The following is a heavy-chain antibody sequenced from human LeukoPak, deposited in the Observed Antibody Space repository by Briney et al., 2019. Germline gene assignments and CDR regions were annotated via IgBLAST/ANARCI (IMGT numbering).Heavy chain of an antibody. D-gene: IGHD4-17*01. V-gene: IGHV4-31*03. Sequence: SETLSLTCTVSGGSISSSSYYWGWIRQPPGRGLEWIGYIYYSGSTYYNPSLKSRVTISVDTSKNQFSLKLSSVTAADTAVYYCARFHAVTNLVLWGQGTLVTVSS. CDR1: GGSISSSSYY. J-gene: IGHJ4*02. CDR3: ARFHAVTNLVL. CDR2: IYYSGST.